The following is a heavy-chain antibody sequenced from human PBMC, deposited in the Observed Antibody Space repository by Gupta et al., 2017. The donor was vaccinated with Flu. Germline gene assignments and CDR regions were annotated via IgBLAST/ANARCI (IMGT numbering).Heavy chain of an antibody. Sequence: EVQLVESGGGLVQPGGSLRLSCAASGFTFSSYELNWVRQAPGKGLEWVSYISSSGSTIYYAYSVKGRFTISRDNAKNSLYLQMNSLRAEDTAVYYCARYLRYSSGDFDYWGQGTLVTVSS. CDR1: GFTFSSYE. J-gene: IGHJ4*01. D-gene: IGHD6-19*01. CDR2: ISSSGSTI. CDR3: ARYLRYSSGDFDY. V-gene: IGHV3-48*03.